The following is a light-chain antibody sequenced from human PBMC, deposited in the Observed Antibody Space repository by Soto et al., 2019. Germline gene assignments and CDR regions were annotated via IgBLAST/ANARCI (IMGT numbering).Light chain of an antibody. V-gene: IGLV2-23*02. CDR3: CSYAGTNTYV. J-gene: IGLJ1*01. CDR2: GVS. CDR1: SSHVGTYNL. Sequence: QSVLTQPASVSGSPGQSITISCTGTSSHVGTYNLVSWYQQYSGKAPKLMIYGVSKRPSGVSNRFSGSKSGNTASLTISGLQAEDEADYYCCSYAGTNTYVLGTGTKVTVL.